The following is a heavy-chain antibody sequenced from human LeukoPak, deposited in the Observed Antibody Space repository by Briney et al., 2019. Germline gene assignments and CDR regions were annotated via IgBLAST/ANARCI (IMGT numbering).Heavy chain of an antibody. Sequence: GGSLRLSCAASGFTFSSYAMYWVRQAPGKGLEWVAVISYDGSNKYYADSVKGRFTISRDNSKNTLYLQMNSLRAEDTAVYYCARDTLGAYYYDSSGYYDYWGQGTLVTVSS. D-gene: IGHD3-22*01. CDR1: GFTFSSYA. CDR3: ARDTLGAYYYDSSGYYDY. J-gene: IGHJ4*02. CDR2: ISYDGSNK. V-gene: IGHV3-30-3*01.